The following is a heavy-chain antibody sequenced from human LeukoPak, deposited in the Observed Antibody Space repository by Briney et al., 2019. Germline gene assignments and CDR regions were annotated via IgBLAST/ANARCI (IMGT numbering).Heavy chain of an antibody. V-gene: IGHV5-51*01. CDR1: GYKFSTYW. D-gene: IGHD4-11*01. CDR3: ARFYGYSDYGSYFDY. CDR2: IYPADSDT. J-gene: IGHJ4*02. Sequence: GESLKISCKGSGYKFSTYWIGWVRQVPGKGLEWMGIIYPADSDTRYRPSFQGQVTISADKSISTAYLQWSSLKASDTAMYYCARFYGYSDYGSYFDYWGQGTLVTVSS.